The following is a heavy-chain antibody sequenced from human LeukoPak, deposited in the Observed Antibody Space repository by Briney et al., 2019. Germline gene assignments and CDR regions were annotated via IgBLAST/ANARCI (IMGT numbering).Heavy chain of an antibody. CDR1: SGSISTSNYY. V-gene: IGHV4-39*07. CDR3: ASYSSGWLNWFDP. Sequence: SETLSLTCTVSSGSISTSNYYWGWVRQPPGKALEWIGNIFYSGSTYYSPSLKSRVTISLDTSKNQFSLKLSSVTAADTAVYYCASYSSGWLNWFDPWGQGTLVTVSS. CDR2: IFYSGST. D-gene: IGHD6-19*01. J-gene: IGHJ5*02.